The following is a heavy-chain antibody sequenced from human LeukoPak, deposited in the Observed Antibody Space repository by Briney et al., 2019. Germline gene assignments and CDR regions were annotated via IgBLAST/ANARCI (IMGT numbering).Heavy chain of an antibody. CDR1: GFTFSSYS. Sequence: PGGSLRLSCAASGFTFSSYSMSWVRQAPGKGLEWVSAMCGSGGTTYYAASVKGRFTIARNNSKNTLYLQMNSLRAEDTAVYYCAKLDTRGPNDIVVVPAASDYYYYYGMDVWGQGPTVTVSS. CDR2: MCGSGGTT. CDR3: AKLDTRGPNDIVVVPAASDYYYYYGMDV. V-gene: IGHV3-23*01. J-gene: IGHJ6*02. D-gene: IGHD2-2*01.